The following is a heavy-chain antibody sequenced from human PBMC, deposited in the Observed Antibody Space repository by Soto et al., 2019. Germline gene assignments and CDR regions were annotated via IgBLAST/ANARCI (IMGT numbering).Heavy chain of an antibody. CDR2: IIRIFGTA. Sequence: QVQLVQSGAEVKKPGSSVKVSCKASGGTFSSYAISWVRQAPGQGLEWMGGIIRIFGTADYAQKFQGRVTIXAXEXXSTAYMELSSLRSEDTAVYYCATPPAGYCYYGMDVWGQGTTVTVSS. CDR1: GGTFSSYA. J-gene: IGHJ6*02. V-gene: IGHV1-69*12. CDR3: ATPPAGYCYYGMDV.